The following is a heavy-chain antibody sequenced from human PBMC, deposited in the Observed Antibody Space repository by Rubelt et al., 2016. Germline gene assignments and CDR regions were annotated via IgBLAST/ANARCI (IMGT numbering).Heavy chain of an antibody. V-gene: IGHV1-2*02. CDR3: ARDLYKGPRWLVAY. CDR2: IDPNSGGT. J-gene: IGHJ4*02. Sequence: QVQLVQSGAEVKKPGASVKISCKASGYTFTGYYMHWVRQAPGQGLEWMGWIDPNSGGTTYAQRFQGRRSMARDASTSTADMGMGRLRLGDTAVYYCARDLYKGPRWLVAYWGQGTLVTVSS. D-gene: IGHD6-19*01. CDR1: GYTFTGYY.